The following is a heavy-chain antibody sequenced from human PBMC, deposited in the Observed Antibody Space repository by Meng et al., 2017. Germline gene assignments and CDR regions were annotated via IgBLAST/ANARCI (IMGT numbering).Heavy chain of an antibody. Sequence: GESLKISCAASGFTFSSYAMSWVRQAPGKGLEWVSAISGSGGSTYYADSVKGRFTISRDNSKNTLYLQMNSLRAEDTAVYYCAKDPFGSGSYSDYWGQGTLVTSPQ. V-gene: IGHV3-23*01. CDR1: GFTFSSYA. CDR2: ISGSGGST. D-gene: IGHD3-10*01. CDR3: AKDPFGSGSYSDY. J-gene: IGHJ4*02.